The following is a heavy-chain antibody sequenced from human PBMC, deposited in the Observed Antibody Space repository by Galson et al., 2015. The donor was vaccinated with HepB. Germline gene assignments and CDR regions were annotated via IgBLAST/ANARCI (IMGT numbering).Heavy chain of an antibody. Sequence: SLRLSCAASGFTFSDYYMSWIRQAPGKGLEWVSYISSSSSYTNYADSVKGRFTISRDNAKNSLYLQMNSLRAEDTAVYYCARRITIFGGRGYYFDYWGQGTLVTVSS. CDR3: ARRITIFGGRGYYFDY. CDR2: ISSSSSYT. CDR1: GFTFSDYY. D-gene: IGHD3-3*01. V-gene: IGHV3-11*06. J-gene: IGHJ4*02.